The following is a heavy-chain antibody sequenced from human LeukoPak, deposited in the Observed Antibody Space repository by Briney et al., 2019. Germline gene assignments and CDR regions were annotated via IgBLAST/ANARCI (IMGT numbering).Heavy chain of an antibody. CDR3: ARAHNWKYGSFDF. Sequence: GGSLRLSCAASGFIFSPYGMTWVRQAPGKGLEWVSTISSNDYPSYTDSVKGRFTVSRDNAKNSLYLQMNSLRAEDTAVYYCARAHNWKYGSFDFWGQGTLVTVSS. J-gene: IGHJ4*02. CDR1: GFIFSPYG. V-gene: IGHV3-21*01. D-gene: IGHD1-7*01. CDR2: ISSNDYP.